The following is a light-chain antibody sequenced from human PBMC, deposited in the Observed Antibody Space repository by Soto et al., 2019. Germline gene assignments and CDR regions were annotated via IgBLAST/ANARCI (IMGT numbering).Light chain of an antibody. Sequence: DIQMTQSPSCLSAFVGDRVTITCRASQDIGNFLAWYQQKPGKVPKLLIYAASTLQSGVPSRFSGSGSGTDFTLTISSLQPEDVATYYCQKCKVAPFTFGGGTKVDIK. CDR3: QKCKVAPFT. CDR1: QDIGNF. J-gene: IGKJ4*01. V-gene: IGKV1-27*01. CDR2: AAS.